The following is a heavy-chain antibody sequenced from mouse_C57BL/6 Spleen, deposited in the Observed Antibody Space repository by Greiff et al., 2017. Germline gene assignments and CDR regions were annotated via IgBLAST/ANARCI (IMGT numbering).Heavy chain of an antibody. CDR3: ARGSCDEEAWVAY. CDR2: IHPNSGST. J-gene: IGHJ3*01. CDR1: GYTFTSYW. Sequence: QVQLQQPGAELVKPGASVKLSCKASGYTFTSYWMPWVKQRPGQGLEWIGMIHPNSGSTNYNETFKSKATLTVDKSSSTAYMQLSSLTSEDSAVYYCARGSCDEEAWVAYWGQGTLVTVSA. D-gene: IGHD2-3*01. V-gene: IGHV1-64*01.